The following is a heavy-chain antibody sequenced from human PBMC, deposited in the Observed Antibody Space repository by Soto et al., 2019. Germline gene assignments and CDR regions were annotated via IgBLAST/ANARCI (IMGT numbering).Heavy chain of an antibody. CDR2: IYYSGST. V-gene: IGHV4-59*08. CDR3: ARSYGDLPDY. D-gene: IGHD4-17*01. J-gene: IGHJ4*02. CDR1: GGSIGTYF. Sequence: QVQLQESGPGLVKPSETLSLNCSVSGGSIGTYFWGWIRQPPGKGLEWIGHIYYSGSTSYNPSLRSRVTISLDTSKNQFSLRLRSVSAADTAVYYCARSYGDLPDYWGQRTLVTVSS.